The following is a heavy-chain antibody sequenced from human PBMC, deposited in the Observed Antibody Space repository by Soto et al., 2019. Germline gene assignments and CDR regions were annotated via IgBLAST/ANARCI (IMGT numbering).Heavy chain of an antibody. V-gene: IGHV4-30-4*08. Sequence: QVQLQQSGPGLVKPSQTLSLTCTVSGGSISSDYYHWTWIRQSPERGLEWIGYIHHSGSILYNPSLKRRVTSLVNTSKTQFTLHMRSVTAADTAVYFCAREDDGGDTLHVWGQGTTVTVSS. CDR1: GGSISSDYYH. CDR3: AREDDGGDTLHV. J-gene: IGHJ6*02. CDR2: IHHSGSI. D-gene: IGHD2-21*02.